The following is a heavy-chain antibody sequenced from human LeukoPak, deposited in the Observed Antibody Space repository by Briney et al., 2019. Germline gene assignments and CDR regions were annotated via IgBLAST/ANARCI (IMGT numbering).Heavy chain of an antibody. D-gene: IGHD7-27*01. Sequence: LETLSLTCTVSGGSISSSSYYWGWIRQPPGKGLEWIGSIYYSGSTYYKSSLKSRLTISVDSSKNQFSLKMISVTAADTGVYYCARHGNWDPFDYWGQGALVTVSS. CDR1: GGSISSSSYY. J-gene: IGHJ4*02. CDR3: ARHGNWDPFDY. V-gene: IGHV4-39*01. CDR2: IYYSGST.